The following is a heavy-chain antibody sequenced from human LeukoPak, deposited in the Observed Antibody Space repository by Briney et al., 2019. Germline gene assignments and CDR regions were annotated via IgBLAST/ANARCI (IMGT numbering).Heavy chain of an antibody. CDR3: ARGGADDFWSGYYPNWFDP. D-gene: IGHD3-3*01. V-gene: IGHV4-31*03. Sequence: SQTLSLTCTVSGGSISSGGYYWSWIRQHPGKGLEWIGYIYYSGSTYYNPSLKSRVTISVDTSKNQFSLKLSSVTAADTAVYYCARGGADDFWSGYYPNWFDPWGQGTLVTVSS. CDR1: GGSISSGGYY. J-gene: IGHJ5*02. CDR2: IYYSGST.